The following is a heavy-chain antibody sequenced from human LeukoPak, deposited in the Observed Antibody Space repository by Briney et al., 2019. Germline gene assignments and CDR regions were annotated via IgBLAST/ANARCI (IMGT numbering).Heavy chain of an antibody. V-gene: IGHV4-30-4*01. D-gene: IGHD5-18*01. CDR2: IYSSGNS. CDR1: GGSISSGDYY. CDR3: ASSKYSYYYGSYFYGMDV. Sequence: SETLSLTCTVSGGSISSGDYYWSWIRQPPGKGLEWIGYIYSSGNSYYNPSLKSRVIMSVDTSKNQFSLKLNSVTAADTAVYYCASSKYSYYYGSYFYGMDVWGQGTSVTVSS. J-gene: IGHJ6*02.